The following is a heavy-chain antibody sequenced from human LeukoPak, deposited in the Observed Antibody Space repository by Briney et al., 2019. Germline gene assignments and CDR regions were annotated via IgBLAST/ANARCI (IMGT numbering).Heavy chain of an antibody. CDR1: GGSISSSSYY. CDR3: VRLRVQGAIIRLFDY. CDR2: IYYSGST. Sequence: PSETLSLTCTVSGGSISSSSYYWGWIRQPPGKGLEWIGSIYYSGSTYYNPSLKSRVTISVDTSKNQFSLKLSSVTAADTAVYYCVRLRVQGAIIRLFDYWGQGTLVTVSS. D-gene: IGHD3-10*01. V-gene: IGHV4-39*01. J-gene: IGHJ4*02.